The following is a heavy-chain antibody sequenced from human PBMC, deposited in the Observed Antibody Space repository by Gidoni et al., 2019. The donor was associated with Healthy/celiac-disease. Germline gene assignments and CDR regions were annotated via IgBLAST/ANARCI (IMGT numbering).Heavy chain of an antibody. CDR2: ISGSCGST. CDR3: AKDPHSSGWYSPPIDY. Sequence: EVQLLESGGGLVQPGGSLRLSCAASGFTFSSYAMSWVRQAPGKGLEWVSAISGSCGSTYYADSVKGRFTISRDNSKNTLYLQMNSLRAEDTAVYYCAKDPHSSGWYSPPIDYWGQGTLVTVSS. D-gene: IGHD6-19*01. CDR1: GFTFSSYA. V-gene: IGHV3-23*01. J-gene: IGHJ4*02.